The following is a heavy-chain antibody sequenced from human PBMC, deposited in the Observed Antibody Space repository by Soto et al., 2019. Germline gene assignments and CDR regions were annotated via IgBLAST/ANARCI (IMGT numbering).Heavy chain of an antibody. J-gene: IGHJ4*02. CDR1: GFSLSASGVG. Sequence: ESGPTLVNPTQTLPLTCTLSGFSLSASGVGVGWKRQPPKKALEWLALVFWDDDKRYSPSLKNRLTITKDTSKNQVVLTMTDMDPVDTATYYCARSHSYDSNGYYYYFASWGQGTPVTVSS. V-gene: IGHV2-5*02. D-gene: IGHD3-22*01. CDR3: ARSHSYDSNGYYYYFAS. CDR2: VFWDDDK.